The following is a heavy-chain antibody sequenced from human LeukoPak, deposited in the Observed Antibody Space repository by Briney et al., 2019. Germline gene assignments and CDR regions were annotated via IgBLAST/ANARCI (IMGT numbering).Heavy chain of an antibody. D-gene: IGHD1-26*01. CDR2: IYYSGSN. CDR3: ARLYGGRYAYY. Sequence: SETLSLTCTVSGGSISSYSYYWGRNRPPQGKGLEWIGNIYYSGSNYYNSSLKSRVTISVDTSKNPFSRKRSSVTAADTAVYYCARLYGGRYAYYWGQGTLVTVSS. CDR1: GGSISSYSYY. V-gene: IGHV4-39*01. J-gene: IGHJ4*02.